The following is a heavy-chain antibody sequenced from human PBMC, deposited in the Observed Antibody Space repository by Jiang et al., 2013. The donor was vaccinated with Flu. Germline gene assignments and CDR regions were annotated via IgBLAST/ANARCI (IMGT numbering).Heavy chain of an antibody. V-gene: IGHV5-10-1*01. CDR1: YW. D-gene: IGHD3-16*02. CDR3: ARQAGMITFGGVIVKEYFDY. CDR2: LILVTLIP. J-gene: IGHJ4*02. Sequence: YWISWVRQMPGKGLEWMGGLILVTLIPTTARPSQGHVTISADKSISTAYLQWSSLKASDTAMYYCARQAGMITFGGVIVKEYFDYWGQGTLVTVSS.